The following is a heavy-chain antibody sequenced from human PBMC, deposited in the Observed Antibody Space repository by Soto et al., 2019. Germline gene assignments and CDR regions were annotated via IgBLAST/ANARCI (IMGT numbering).Heavy chain of an antibody. CDR3: AKDQGSSGYGPLDY. V-gene: IGHV3-30*18. CDR2: ISYDGSNK. J-gene: IGHJ4*02. CDR1: GFTFSSYG. D-gene: IGHD3-22*01. Sequence: PGGSLRLSCAASGFTFSSYGMHWVRQAPGKGLEWVAVISYDGSNKYYAGSVKGRFTISRDNSKNTLYLQMNSLRAEDTAVYYCAKDQGSSGYGPLDYWGQGTLVTVSS.